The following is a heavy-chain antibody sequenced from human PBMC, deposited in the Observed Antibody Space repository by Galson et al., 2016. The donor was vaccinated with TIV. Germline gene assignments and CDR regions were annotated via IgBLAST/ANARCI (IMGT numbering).Heavy chain of an antibody. CDR1: GYSFTTYW. V-gene: IGHV5-51*01. Sequence: QSGAEVTKPGESLKISCKASGYSFTTYWIGWVRQMPGKGLEWMGIIYPGYSDTRYNPSFQGQVTITADKSITTAYLQWSSLKASDTPLYYCATSRGHYYGLDVWGQGTPVTVSS. CDR2: IYPGYSDT. D-gene: IGHD3-16*01. CDR3: ATSRGHYYGLDV. J-gene: IGHJ6*02.